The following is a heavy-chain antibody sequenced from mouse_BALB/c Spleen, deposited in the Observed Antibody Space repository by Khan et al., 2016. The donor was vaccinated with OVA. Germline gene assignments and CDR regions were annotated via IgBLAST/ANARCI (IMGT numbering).Heavy chain of an antibody. J-gene: IGHJ4*01. V-gene: IGHV2-6-1*01. Sequence: QVQLKESGPGLVAPSQSLSITCTISGFSLSSYGIHWVRQPPGQGLEWPVVIWSDGSTTYNSTLKSRLSITKDNAKSQVFLKMNSLQTDDTAIYYCARQPYYHYYVMDYWGQGTSITVSS. CDR3: ARQPYYHYYVMDY. D-gene: IGHD2-10*01. CDR2: IWSDGST. CDR1: GFSLSSYG.